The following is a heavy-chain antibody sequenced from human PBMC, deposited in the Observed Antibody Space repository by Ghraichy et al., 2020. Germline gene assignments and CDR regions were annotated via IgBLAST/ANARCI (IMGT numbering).Heavy chain of an antibody. D-gene: IGHD4-17*01. V-gene: IGHV3-66*01. CDR1: GVTVGNNY. CDR3: ARNVPVTEWGF. CDR2: MYGDGSA. Sequence: GGSLRLSCEASGVTVGNNYFTWVRQAPGKGLEWVARMYGDGSAYYIDSVKGRFIIFSDRFKNTVYLQMNSLRTDDTAVYYCARNVPVTEWGFWGQGTLVTVSS. J-gene: IGHJ4*03.